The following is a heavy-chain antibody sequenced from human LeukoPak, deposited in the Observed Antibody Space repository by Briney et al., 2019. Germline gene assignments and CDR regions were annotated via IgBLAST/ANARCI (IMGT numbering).Heavy chain of an antibody. J-gene: IGHJ4*02. CDR1: GGTFSSYA. Sequence: ASAKVSCKASGGTFSSYAISWVRQAPGQGLEWMGWINPNSGGTNYAQKFQGRVTMTRDTSISTAYMELSRLRSDDTAVYYCARDLLGIEDYWGQGTLVTVSS. V-gene: IGHV1-2*02. D-gene: IGHD7-27*01. CDR3: ARDLLGIEDY. CDR2: INPNSGGT.